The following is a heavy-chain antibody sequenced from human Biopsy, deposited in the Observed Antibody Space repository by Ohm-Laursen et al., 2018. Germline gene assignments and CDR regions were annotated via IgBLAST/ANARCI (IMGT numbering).Heavy chain of an antibody. CDR2: FYGSGNT. CDR1: GASLSSHY. J-gene: IGHJ5*02. CDR3: ARTPRDSFWSGSYKRGLWFDP. Sequence: SETLSLTCTVSGASLSSHYWSWIRQPSGKGLEWLGYFYGSGNTYYNPSLKSRVTISKDTSKNQFSLQVNSVTAADTAVYYCARTPRDSFWSGSYKRGLWFDPWGQGTLVIVSS. V-gene: IGHV4-59*11. D-gene: IGHD3-3*01.